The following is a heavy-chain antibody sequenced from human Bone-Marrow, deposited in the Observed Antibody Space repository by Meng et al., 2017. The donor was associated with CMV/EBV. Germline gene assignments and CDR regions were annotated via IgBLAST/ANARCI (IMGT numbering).Heavy chain of an antibody. CDR2: ISSSGTTI. CDR3: VRDIGRAGG. Sequence: GESLKISCAASGFTFNTYSMNWVRQAPGKGPEWVSYISSSGTTIYYADSVKGRFTISRDNAKNTLYLQMNSLRAEDTAVYYCVRDIGRAGGWGQGTLVTVSS. J-gene: IGHJ4*02. V-gene: IGHV3-48*04. D-gene: IGHD3-10*01. CDR1: GFTFNTYS.